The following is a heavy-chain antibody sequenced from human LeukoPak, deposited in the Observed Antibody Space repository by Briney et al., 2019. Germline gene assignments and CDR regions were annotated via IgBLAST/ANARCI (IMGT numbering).Heavy chain of an antibody. CDR2: ISSSSNTI. V-gene: IGHV3-48*04. Sequence: GGSLRLSCAASGFTFSSYSMNWVRPAPGKGPEWVGYISSSSNTINYAHSVNGGFTHSRNNAKNSLYLQMNNLRAEDTALYYCAKGVSDDYSNYGTNNWFDPWGQGTLVSVSS. CDR3: AKGVSDDYSNYGTNNWFDP. CDR1: GFTFSSYS. D-gene: IGHD4-11*01. J-gene: IGHJ5*02.